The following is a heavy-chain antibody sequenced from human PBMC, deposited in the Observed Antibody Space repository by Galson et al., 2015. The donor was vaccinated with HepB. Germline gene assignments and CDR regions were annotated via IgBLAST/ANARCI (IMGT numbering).Heavy chain of an antibody. V-gene: IGHV1-46*01. CDR2: INPSGVTT. Sequence: SVKVSCKAFGFTFTRYYFHWVRQAPGQGLEWMGIINPSGVTTEKAQKFEGRVTITRDTSTSTVYVGMSSLTSEDTAVDYCARDLARPNFWGQGTLVTVS. J-gene: IGHJ4*02. CDR1: GFTFTRYY. CDR3: ARDLARPNF.